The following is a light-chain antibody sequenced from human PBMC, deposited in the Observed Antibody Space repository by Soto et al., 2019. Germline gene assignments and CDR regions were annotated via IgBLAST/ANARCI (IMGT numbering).Light chain of an antibody. CDR1: QGVDSD. Sequence: TQMTQSPSSLSASVGDRVTITCRASQGVDSDLSWYQQKPGKAPKLLIYAASSLHSGVPTRFRGSGSGTHFTLTISSLQPEDVATYYCQQSYSTLVLTFGGGTKVELK. V-gene: IGKV1-39*01. J-gene: IGKJ4*01. CDR2: AAS. CDR3: QQSYSTLVLT.